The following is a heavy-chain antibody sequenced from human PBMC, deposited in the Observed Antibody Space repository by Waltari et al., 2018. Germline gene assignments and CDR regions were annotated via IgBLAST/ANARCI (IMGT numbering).Heavy chain of an antibody. CDR1: GYSFTSYD. Sequence: VQLVQSGAEVKKPGASVKVSCEASGYSFTSYDVNWGRQATGQGREWMGWINPHSGEVGYTQRFQGRITMTRNTSINTVYMELSSLTADDTATYYCSDSSGPWGQGTLVTVSS. CDR2: INPHSGEV. D-gene: IGHD3-22*01. J-gene: IGHJ5*02. V-gene: IGHV1-8*01. CDR3: SDSSGP.